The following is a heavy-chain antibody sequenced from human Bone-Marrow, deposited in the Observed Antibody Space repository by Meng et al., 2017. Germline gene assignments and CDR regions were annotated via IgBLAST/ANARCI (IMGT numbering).Heavy chain of an antibody. V-gene: IGHV1-46*01. Sequence: ASVKVSCKASGYTFTSYYMHWVRQAPGQGLEWMGIINPSGGSTSYAQKFQGRVTMTRDTSTSTVYMELSSLRSEDAAVYYCARRHRLNYYYYGMDVWGQGTTVTVSS. CDR1: GYTFTSYY. J-gene: IGHJ6*02. D-gene: IGHD2-8*01. CDR3: ARRHRLNYYYYGMDV. CDR2: INPSGGST.